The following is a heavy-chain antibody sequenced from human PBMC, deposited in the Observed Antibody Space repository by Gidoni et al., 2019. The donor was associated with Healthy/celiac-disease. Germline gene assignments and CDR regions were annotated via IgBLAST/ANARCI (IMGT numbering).Heavy chain of an antibody. CDR1: GGSISSSSYY. D-gene: IGHD1-26*01. CDR3: ARHVAGVGWEPYGGGLTY. CDR2: IYYSGST. J-gene: IGHJ4*02. V-gene: IGHV4-39*01. Sequence: QLQLQESGPGLVKPSETLSLTCTVSGGSISSSSYYWGWIRQPPGKGLEWIGSIYYSGSTYYNPSLKSRVTISVDTSKNQFSLKLSSVTAADTAVYYCARHVAGVGWEPYGGGLTYWGQGTLVTVSS.